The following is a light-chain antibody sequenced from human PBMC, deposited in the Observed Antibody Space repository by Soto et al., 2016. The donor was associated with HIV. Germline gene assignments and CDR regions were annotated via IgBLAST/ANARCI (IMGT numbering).Light chain of an antibody. V-gene: IGKV1-17*01. CDR1: QSISSY. CDR2: AAS. J-gene: IGKJ1*01. Sequence: DIQMTQSPSSLSASVGDRVTITCRASQSISSYLNWYQQKPGKAPKLLIYAASGLQSGVPSRFSGSGSGTEFTLTISSLQPEDFATYYCLQHNSYPWTFGQGTKVEIK. CDR3: LQHNSYPWT.